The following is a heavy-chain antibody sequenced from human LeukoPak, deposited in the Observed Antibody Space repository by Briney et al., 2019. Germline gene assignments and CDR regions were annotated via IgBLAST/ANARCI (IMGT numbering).Heavy chain of an antibody. CDR3: VRDHAFAFDY. J-gene: IGHJ4*02. D-gene: IGHD2/OR15-2a*01. V-gene: IGHV3-74*01. CDR2: ISPDGTSA. CDR1: GFTFSTYW. Sequence: GGSLRLSCAASGFTFSTYWMHWVRQVPGKGLVWVSRISPDGTSALYADSVKGRFTISRDDAKNSLYLQMNSLRDEDTALYYCVRDHAFAFDYWGQGTLVTVSS.